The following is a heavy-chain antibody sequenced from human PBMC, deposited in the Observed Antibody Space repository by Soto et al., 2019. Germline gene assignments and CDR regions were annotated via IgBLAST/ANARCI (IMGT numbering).Heavy chain of an antibody. CDR3: ARDSGSSAPFDY. Sequence: ASVKVSCKASGYTFTSYDINWVRQATGQGLEWMGWMNPNSGNTGYAQKCQGRVTMTRNTSISTAYVELSSLRSEDTAVYYCARDSGSSAPFDYWGQGTLVTVSS. CDR1: GYTFTSYD. V-gene: IGHV1-8*01. D-gene: IGHD1-26*01. J-gene: IGHJ4*02. CDR2: MNPNSGNT.